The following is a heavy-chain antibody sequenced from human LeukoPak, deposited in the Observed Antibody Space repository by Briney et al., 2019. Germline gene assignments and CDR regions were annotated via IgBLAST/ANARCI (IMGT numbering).Heavy chain of an antibody. V-gene: IGHV1-8*01. CDR1: GYTFTSYD. Sequence: GASVKVPSKASGYTFTSYDINWVRQATGQGLEWMGWMNPNSGNTGYAQKFQGRVTMTRNTSISTAYMELSSLRSEDTAVYYCARGPVSGRSKGWFDPGGQGNLVTVSS. D-gene: IGHD1-26*01. CDR2: MNPNSGNT. CDR3: ARGPVSGRSKGWFDP. J-gene: IGHJ5*02.